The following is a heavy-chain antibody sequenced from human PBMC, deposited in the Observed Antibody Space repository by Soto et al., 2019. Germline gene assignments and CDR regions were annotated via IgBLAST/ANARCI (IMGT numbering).Heavy chain of an antibody. Sequence: SETLSLTCAVYGGSFSGYYWSWIRQPPGKGLEWIGEINHSGSTNYNPSLKSRVTISVDTSKNQFSLKLSSVTAADTAVYYCARGKLGTPGGYYYMDVWGKGTTVT. CDR1: GGSFSGYY. D-gene: IGHD7-27*01. CDR2: INHSGST. CDR3: ARGKLGTPGGYYYMDV. V-gene: IGHV4-34*01. J-gene: IGHJ6*03.